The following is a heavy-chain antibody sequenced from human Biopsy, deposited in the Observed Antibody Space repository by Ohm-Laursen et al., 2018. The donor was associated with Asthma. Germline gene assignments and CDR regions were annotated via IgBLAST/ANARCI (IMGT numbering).Heavy chain of an antibody. V-gene: IGHV4-34*01. CDR3: ARAASTTVFWSGYSHNWFDP. CDR2: INHSGGT. Sequence: SDTLSLTCAVYGGSFSAYYWSWIRQPLGKGLEWIAAINHSGGTNNNPSLKSGVTMSVDTSKTQLFLNLSSVTAADTAVYYGARAASTTVFWSGYSHNWFDPWGQGTLVTVSS. J-gene: IGHJ5*02. D-gene: IGHD3-3*01. CDR1: GGSFSAYY.